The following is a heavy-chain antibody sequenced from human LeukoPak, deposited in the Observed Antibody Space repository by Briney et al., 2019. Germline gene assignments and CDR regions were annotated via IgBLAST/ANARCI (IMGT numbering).Heavy chain of an antibody. CDR3: ARAAHYYDILTGYSSYFDY. CDR2: IYNSGST. Sequence: SQTLSLTCVVSGGSISRGSYYWNWIRQPAGKGLEWMGRIYNSGSTNYNPSLKSRVTISVDTSRNQLSLQLTSVTAADTAVYYCARAAHYYDILTGYSSYFDYWGQGTLVTVSS. V-gene: IGHV4-61*02. J-gene: IGHJ4*02. D-gene: IGHD3-9*01. CDR1: GGSISRGSYY.